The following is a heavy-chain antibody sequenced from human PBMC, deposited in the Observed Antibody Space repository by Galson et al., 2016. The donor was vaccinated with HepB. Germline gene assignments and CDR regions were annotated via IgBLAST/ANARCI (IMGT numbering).Heavy chain of an antibody. V-gene: IGHV3-33*01. Sequence: SLRLSCAASGFTFKTYAMHWVRQAPGKGLDWVAVIWHDGSKKYFADFTKGRFTVSRDNSKNTLYLQMNSLSVEDTAVYYCARGDPWYSSGWGPDYWGQGTLVAVSS. J-gene: IGHJ4*02. CDR2: IWHDGSKK. CDR1: GFTFKTYA. CDR3: ARGDPWYSSGWGPDY. D-gene: IGHD6-19*01.